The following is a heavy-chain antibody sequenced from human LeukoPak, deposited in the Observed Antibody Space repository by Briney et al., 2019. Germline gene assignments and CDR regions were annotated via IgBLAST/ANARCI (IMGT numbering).Heavy chain of an antibody. CDR1: GGTFSSYA. J-gene: IGHJ6*02. D-gene: IGHD7-27*01. CDR2: IIPIFGTA. V-gene: IGHV1-69*01. CDR3: AREAGDPRRYYYYGMDV. Sequence: SVKVSCKASGGTFSSYAISWVRQAPGQGLEWMGGIIPIFGTANYAQKFQGRVTITADESTSTAYMELSSLRSEDTAVYYCAREAGDPRRYYYYGMDVWGQGTTITVSS.